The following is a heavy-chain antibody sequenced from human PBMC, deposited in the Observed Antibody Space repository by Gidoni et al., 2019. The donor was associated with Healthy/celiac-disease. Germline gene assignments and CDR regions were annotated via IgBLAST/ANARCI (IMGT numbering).Heavy chain of an antibody. CDR3: AREAGPYYYGSGSYYVPIFDY. CDR2: IYYSGST. Sequence: QVQLQESGPGLVKPSETLSLTCTVSGCSISSYYWSWIRQPPGTGLEWIGYIYYSGSTNYNPSLKSRVTISVDTSKNQFSLKLSSVTAADTAVYYCAREAGPYYYGSGSYYVPIFDYWGQGTLVTVSS. V-gene: IGHV4-59*01. D-gene: IGHD3-10*01. CDR1: GCSISSYY. J-gene: IGHJ4*02.